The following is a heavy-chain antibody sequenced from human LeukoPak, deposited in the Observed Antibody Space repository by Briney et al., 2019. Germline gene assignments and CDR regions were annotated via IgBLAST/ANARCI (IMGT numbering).Heavy chain of an antibody. CDR3: ATYYYDSSGYYFIFGR. CDR2: ISSGSSTK. CDR1: GFTFSSYS. D-gene: IGHD3-22*01. J-gene: IGHJ4*02. Sequence: GGSLRLSCAASGFTFSSYSMIWLRQAPGKGLEWVSYISSGSSTKYYADSVKGRFTISRDNAKNSLSLQMNILRAEDTAVYYCATYYYDSSGYYFIFGRWGQGTLVTVSS. V-gene: IGHV3-48*01.